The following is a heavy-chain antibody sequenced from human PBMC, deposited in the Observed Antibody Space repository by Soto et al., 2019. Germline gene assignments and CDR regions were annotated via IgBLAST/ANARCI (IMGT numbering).Heavy chain of an antibody. CDR3: ARGLLVTMVRGVIITTSGMDV. CDR2: ISSSSYI. V-gene: IGHV3-21*01. Sequence: GGSLRLSCAASGFTFSSYSMNWVRQAPGKGLEWVSSISSSSYIYYADSVKGRFTISRDSAKNSLYLQMNSLRAEDTAVYYCARGLLVTMVRGVIITTSGMDVWGQGTTVTVSS. D-gene: IGHD3-10*01. J-gene: IGHJ6*02. CDR1: GFTFSSYS.